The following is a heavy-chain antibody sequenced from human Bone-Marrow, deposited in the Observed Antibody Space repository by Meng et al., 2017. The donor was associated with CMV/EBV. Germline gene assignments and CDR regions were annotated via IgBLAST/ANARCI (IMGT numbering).Heavy chain of an antibody. J-gene: IGHJ4*02. V-gene: IGHV3-23*01. CDR2: ISGSGGST. Sequence: SGFTFSSYAMSWVRQAPGKGLEWVSAISGSGGSTYYADSVKGRFTISRDNSKNTLYLQMNSLRAEDTAVYYCAKSLGGLLWFGEPEIDYWGQGTLVTGS. CDR1: GFTFSSYA. CDR3: AKSLGGLLWFGEPEIDY. D-gene: IGHD3-10*01.